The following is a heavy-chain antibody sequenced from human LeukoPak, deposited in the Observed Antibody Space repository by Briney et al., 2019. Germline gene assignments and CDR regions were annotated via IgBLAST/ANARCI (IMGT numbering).Heavy chain of an antibody. CDR3: ARSGYYDILTGYWEFDY. Sequence: PGGSLRLSCTAPGITFSNYAMHWVRQAPGKGLEWVSGISGSGGSTYYADSVKGRFTISRDNSKNTLYLQMNSLRAEDTAVYYCARSGYYDILTGYWEFDYWGQGTLVTVSS. V-gene: IGHV3-64*04. CDR2: ISGSGGST. J-gene: IGHJ4*02. D-gene: IGHD3-9*01. CDR1: GITFSNYA.